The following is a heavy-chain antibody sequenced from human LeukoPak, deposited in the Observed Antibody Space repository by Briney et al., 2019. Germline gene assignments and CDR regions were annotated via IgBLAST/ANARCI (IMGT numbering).Heavy chain of an antibody. V-gene: IGHV3-30*02. CDR3: AKDMATADYYFDY. D-gene: IGHD3-10*01. J-gene: IGHJ4*02. Sequence: GGSLRLSCAASGFAFSSYAMHWVRQAPGKGLEWVAFVSYDGSNKYYADSVKGRFTISRDNSKNTLSLQMNSLRAEDTAVYYCAKDMATADYYFDYWGQGTLVTVSS. CDR1: GFAFSSYA. CDR2: VSYDGSNK.